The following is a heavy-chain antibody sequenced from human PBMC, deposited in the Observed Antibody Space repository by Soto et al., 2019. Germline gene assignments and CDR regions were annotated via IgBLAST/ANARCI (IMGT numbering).Heavy chain of an antibody. D-gene: IGHD3-9*01. V-gene: IGHV4-34*01. Sequence: PSETLSLTCAVYGGSFSGYYWSWIRQPPGKGLEWIGEINHSGSTNYNPSLKSRVTISVDTSKNQFSLKLSSVTAADTAVYYCARRRRGLLTTKALDYFDYWGQGTLVTVSS. CDR1: GGSFSGYY. CDR2: INHSGST. J-gene: IGHJ4*02. CDR3: ARRRRGLLTTKALDYFDY.